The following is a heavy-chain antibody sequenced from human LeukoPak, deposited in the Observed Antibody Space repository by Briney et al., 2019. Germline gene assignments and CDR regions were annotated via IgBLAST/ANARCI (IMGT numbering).Heavy chain of an antibody. D-gene: IGHD2-8*01. CDR3: ARQDPTGTYGAFDI. CDR1: GGSVSSGRYY. Sequence: PSETLSLTCTVSGGSVSSGRYYWSWIRQPPGKGLGWIGYIYYSGSTNYNPSLKSRVTISVHTSKTQFSLKLSSVTAADTAVYYCARQDPTGTYGAFDIWGQGTLVTVSS. J-gene: IGHJ3*02. V-gene: IGHV4-61*01. CDR2: IYYSGST.